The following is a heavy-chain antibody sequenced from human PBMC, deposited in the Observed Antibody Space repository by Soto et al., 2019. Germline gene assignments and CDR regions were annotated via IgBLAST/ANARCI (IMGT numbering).Heavy chain of an antibody. V-gene: IGHV4-31*03. Sequence: KPSETLSLTCTVSGGPISSGNYFWTWIRQHPGKGLEWIGYIFYSGFTSYNPSLKSRLNISVDKSKNQFSLKLSSVTAADTAVYYCAREELLTASGQYYYYGLDVWGQGTTVTVSS. D-gene: IGHD5-18*01. CDR3: AREELLTASGQYYYYGLDV. CDR1: GGPISSGNYF. J-gene: IGHJ6*02. CDR2: IFYSGFT.